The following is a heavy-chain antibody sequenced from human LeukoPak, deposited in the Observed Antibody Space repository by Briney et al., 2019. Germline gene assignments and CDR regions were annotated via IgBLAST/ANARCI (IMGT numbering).Heavy chain of an antibody. D-gene: IGHD3-22*01. CDR1: GGSIITYY. J-gene: IGHJ3*02. V-gene: IGHV4-59*08. CDR3: ARGNYYDSSGYYSLDAFDI. Sequence: PSETLSLTCTVSGGSIITYYWSWIRQPPGKGLEWIGYIHHSGSTTYNPSLKSRVTMSIDMSKNQFSLKLTSVTAADTAVYYCARGNYYDSSGYYSLDAFDIWGQGTMVTVSS. CDR2: IHHSGST.